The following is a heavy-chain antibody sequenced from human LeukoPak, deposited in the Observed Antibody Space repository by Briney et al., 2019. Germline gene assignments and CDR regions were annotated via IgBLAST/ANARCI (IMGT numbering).Heavy chain of an antibody. CDR3: ARGLKRWIQLWLNY. Sequence: GASVKASCKASGYAFTSYDINWERQATGQGLEWMGWMNPNSGNTGYAQKFQGRVTMTRNTSISTAYMELSSLRSEDTAVYYCARGLKRWIQLWLNYWGQGTLVTVSS. CDR1: GYAFTSYD. J-gene: IGHJ4*02. D-gene: IGHD5-18*01. V-gene: IGHV1-8*01. CDR2: MNPNSGNT.